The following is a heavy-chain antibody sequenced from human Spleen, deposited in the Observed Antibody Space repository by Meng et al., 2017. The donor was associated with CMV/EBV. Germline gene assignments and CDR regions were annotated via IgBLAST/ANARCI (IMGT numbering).Heavy chain of an antibody. CDR1: GGSVSSSTYY. V-gene: IGHV4-39*07. J-gene: IGHJ4*02. CDR3: AREGLAGYTSGDTGFDY. D-gene: IGHD6-19*01. CDR2: IYYTGSRT. Sequence: SETLSLTCAVSGGSVSSSTYYWGWIRQPPGKGLEWIGNIYYTGSRTSYNPSLQSRVTISLDTSKNQFSLKLSSVTAADTAVYYCAREGLAGYTSGDTGFDYWGQGTLVTVSS.